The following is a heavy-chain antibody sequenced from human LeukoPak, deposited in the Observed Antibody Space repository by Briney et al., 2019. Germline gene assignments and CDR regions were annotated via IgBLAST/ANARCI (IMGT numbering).Heavy chain of an antibody. CDR1: GGSISSSSYY. Sequence: PSETLSLTCTVSGGSISSSSYYWGWIRQPPGKGLEWIGSIYYSGSTYYNPSLKSRVTISVDTSKNQFSLKLSSVTAADTAVYYCARHRGLDDCSGGSCYDVGWFDPWGQGTLVTVSS. V-gene: IGHV4-39*01. CDR3: ARHRGLDDCSGGSCYDVGWFDP. D-gene: IGHD2-15*01. J-gene: IGHJ5*02. CDR2: IYYSGST.